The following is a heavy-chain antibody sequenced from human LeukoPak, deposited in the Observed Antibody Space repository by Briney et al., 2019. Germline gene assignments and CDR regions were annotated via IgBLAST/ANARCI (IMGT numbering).Heavy chain of an antibody. V-gene: IGHV1-69*06. CDR1: GGTFSTFG. J-gene: IGHJ6*04. D-gene: IGHD2-8*01. Sequence: GASVKVSCKASGGTFSTFGISWVRQAPGQGLEWMGGIIPMSGTVNNAQKFQGRVTITADKSTGTVYMELSSLKSEDTAVYFCAGIPVFGVVLHQEPVWGKGTTVTVSS. CDR2: IIPMSGTV. CDR3: AGIPVFGVVLHQEPV.